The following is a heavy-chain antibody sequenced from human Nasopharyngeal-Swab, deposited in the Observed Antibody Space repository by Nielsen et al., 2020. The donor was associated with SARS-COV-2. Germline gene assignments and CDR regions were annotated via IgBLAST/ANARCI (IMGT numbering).Heavy chain of an antibody. V-gene: IGHV3-73*01. CDR2: IGDKAQSYAT. D-gene: IGHD4/OR15-4a*01. Sequence: ESLKLACAASGFVFSGSATHWVRQASGGGRGWVGRIGDKAQSYATTYAKSVKGRFTISRDDSKNTAFLHMDSLNTEDTALYYCTTDYHFDYRGQGTLVTVSS. CDR3: TTDYHFDY. CDR1: GFVFSGSA. J-gene: IGHJ4*02.